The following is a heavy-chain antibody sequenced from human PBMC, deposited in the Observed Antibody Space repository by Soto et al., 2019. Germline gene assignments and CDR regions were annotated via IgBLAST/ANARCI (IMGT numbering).Heavy chain of an antibody. V-gene: IGHV4-61*01. J-gene: IGHJ5*02. D-gene: IGHD3-10*01. CDR1: GDSVSSATYY. CDR3: ARDRGTANTHNWLDP. CDR2: IYYSGST. Sequence: QVQLQESGPGLVKPSETLSLTCTVSGDSVSSATYYWSWIRQPPGKALEWIGSIYYSGSTNYNPSLTSRVIMSVDTSKNQFSLNLSSVTAADTAVYYCARDRGTANTHNWLDPWGQGTLVTVSS.